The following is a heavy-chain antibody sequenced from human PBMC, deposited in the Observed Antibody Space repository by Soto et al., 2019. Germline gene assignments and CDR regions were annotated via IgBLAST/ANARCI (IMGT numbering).Heavy chain of an antibody. V-gene: IGHV3-30*03. CDR2: ISYDGSNK. CDR1: GFTFSSYG. D-gene: IGHD3-22*01. J-gene: IGHJ3*02. Sequence: GGSLRLSCAASGFTFSSYGMHWVRQAPGKGLEWVAVISYDGSNKYYADSVKGRFTISRDNSKNTLYLQMNSLRAEDTAVYYCARDSYDSSGYYGPGAFDIWGQGTMVTVSS. CDR3: ARDSYDSSGYYGPGAFDI.